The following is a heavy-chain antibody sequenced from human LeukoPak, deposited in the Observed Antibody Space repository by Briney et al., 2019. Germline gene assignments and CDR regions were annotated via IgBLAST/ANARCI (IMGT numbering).Heavy chain of an antibody. CDR3: ARGMAMVRGVIIMDY. CDR1: GYAFTAYN. CDR2: ISSSTGAT. V-gene: IGHV1-2*02. J-gene: IGHJ4*02. Sequence: GASVKVSCKASGYAFTAYNLHWVRQAPGQGLEWAGWISSSTGATGYAQNFQGRVTLTRDTSISTAYMELSRLRSDDTAVYYCARGMAMVRGVIIMDYWGQGTLVTVSS. D-gene: IGHD3-10*01.